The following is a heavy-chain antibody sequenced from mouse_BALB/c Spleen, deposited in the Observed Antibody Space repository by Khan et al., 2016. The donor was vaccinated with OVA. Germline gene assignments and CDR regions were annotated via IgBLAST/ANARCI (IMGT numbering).Heavy chain of an antibody. CDR1: GYSFTSYW. D-gene: IGHD2-4*01. V-gene: IGHV1-5*01. CDR3: TRSYDSYYFDY. J-gene: IGHJ2*01. Sequence: EVQLQQSGTVLARPGASVKMSCKASGYSFTSYWMHWVKQRPGQGLEWIGAIYPGNSDTRYNQKFKGKATLTAVTSASTAYMELSSLPDEDSAVXYCTRSYDSYYFDYWGQGTTLTVSS. CDR2: IYPGNSDT.